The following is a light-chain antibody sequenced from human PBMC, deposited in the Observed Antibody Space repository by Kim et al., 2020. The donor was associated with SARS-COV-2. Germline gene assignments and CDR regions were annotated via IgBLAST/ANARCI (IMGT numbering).Light chain of an antibody. Sequence: VALGQTVRITCQGDSLRSYYASCYQQKPGQAPVLVIYGKNNRPSGIPDRFSGSTSGNTASLTITGSQAEDEADYYCNSRDSSDNVVFGGGTQLTVL. V-gene: IGLV3-19*01. CDR1: SLRSYY. CDR3: NSRDSSDNVV. CDR2: GKN. J-gene: IGLJ2*01.